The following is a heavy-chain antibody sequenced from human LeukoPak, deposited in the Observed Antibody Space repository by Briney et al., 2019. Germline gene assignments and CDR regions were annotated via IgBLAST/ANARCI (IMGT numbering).Heavy chain of an antibody. Sequence: SVKVSCKASGGTFSSYAISWVRQAPGQGLEWMGGIIPIFGTANYAQKFQGRVTITTDESTSTVYMELSSLRSEDTAVYYCAIQPPPTTVGTRRNYYYYMDVWGKGTTVTVSS. CDR2: IIPIFGTA. CDR3: AIQPPPTTVGTRRNYYYYMDV. CDR1: GGTFSSYA. D-gene: IGHD4-23*01. V-gene: IGHV1-69*05. J-gene: IGHJ6*03.